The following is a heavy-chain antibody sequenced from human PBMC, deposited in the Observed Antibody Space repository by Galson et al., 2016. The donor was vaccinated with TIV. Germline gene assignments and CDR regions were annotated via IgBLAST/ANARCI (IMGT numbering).Heavy chain of an antibody. CDR2: ILPIFGAA. D-gene: IGHD6-19*01. CDR3: ASTSSSCQGCSYYYYMDV. CDR1: GGTFNIYA. Sequence: SVKVSCKASGGTFNIYAISWVRQAPGQGLEWMGGILPIFGAATYAQKFQGRVTMTADESTNTAYMELSSLKSDDTAMYYCASTSSSCQGCSYYYYMDVWGKGTTVTVSS. J-gene: IGHJ6*03. V-gene: IGHV1-69*13.